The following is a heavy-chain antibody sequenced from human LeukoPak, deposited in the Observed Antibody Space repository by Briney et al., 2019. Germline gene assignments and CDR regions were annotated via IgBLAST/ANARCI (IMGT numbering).Heavy chain of an antibody. Sequence: SETLSLTCTVSGDSINSSSYYWGWIRQPPGKGLEWIGSLFYSLYHSESIYYTGSAYYNPSLKSRITIAVDTSKNQFPLKVNSVPAANPAVNYCPRTGPLRGGMDVWGQGTTVTVSS. J-gene: IGHJ6*02. D-gene: IGHD3-9*01. CDR1: GDSINSSSYY. V-gene: IGHV4-39*01. CDR2: LFYSLYHSESIYYTGSA. CDR3: PRTGPLRGGMDV.